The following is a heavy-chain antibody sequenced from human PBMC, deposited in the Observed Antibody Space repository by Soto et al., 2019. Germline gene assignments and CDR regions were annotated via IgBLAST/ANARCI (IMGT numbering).Heavy chain of an antibody. CDR2: ISGSGDAT. CDR3: AKDLRAPATKNVDY. CDR1: GFTFNNYA. J-gene: IGHJ4*02. D-gene: IGHD6-25*01. V-gene: IGHV3-23*01. Sequence: EVQLLESGGGLVRFGGSLRLSCAASGFTFNNYAMTWVRQPPGKGLEWVSAISGSGDATFYADSVRGRFTISRDNSKSTLYLQMNSLRAEETAVYFCAKDLRAPATKNVDYWGQGTLVTVSS.